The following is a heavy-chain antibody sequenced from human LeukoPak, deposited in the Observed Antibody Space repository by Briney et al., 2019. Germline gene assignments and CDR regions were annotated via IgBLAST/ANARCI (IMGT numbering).Heavy chain of an antibody. Sequence: PGGSLRLSCAASGFTFSSYWMHWVRQAPGKGLVWVSRINSDGSSTSYADSVKGRFTISRDNAKNTLHLQMNSLRAEDTAVYYCARETTVNAFDIWGQGTMVTVSS. D-gene: IGHD4-17*01. CDR1: GFTFSSYW. V-gene: IGHV3-74*01. CDR3: ARETTVNAFDI. J-gene: IGHJ3*02. CDR2: INSDGSST.